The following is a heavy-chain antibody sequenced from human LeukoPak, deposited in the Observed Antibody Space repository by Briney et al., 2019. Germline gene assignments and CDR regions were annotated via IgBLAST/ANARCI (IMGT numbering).Heavy chain of an antibody. Sequence: GGSLRLSCGASGFTFSSYAMSWVRQAPRKGLEWVSAISGSGGSTYYADSVKGRLTISRDNSKNMLYLQMNSLRAEDTAVYYCAKDGDITMVPLDYWYFHLWGRGTLVTVSS. V-gene: IGHV3-23*01. CDR3: AKDGDITMVPLDYWYFHL. J-gene: IGHJ2*01. CDR2: ISGSGGST. CDR1: GFTFSSYA. D-gene: IGHD3-10*01.